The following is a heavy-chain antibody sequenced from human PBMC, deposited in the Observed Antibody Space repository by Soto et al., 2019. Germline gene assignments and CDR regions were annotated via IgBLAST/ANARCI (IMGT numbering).Heavy chain of an antibody. J-gene: IGHJ6*02. CDR3: ARDCSGGSCSTYYYYGMDV. CDR2: IIPIFGTA. V-gene: IGHV1-69*06. Sequence: QVQLVQSGAEVKKPGSSVKVSCKASGGTFSSYAISWVRQAPGQGLEWMGGIIPIFGTANYAQKFQGRVTITADKSTSTAYMELSSLRSEDTAVYYCARDCSGGSCSTYYYYGMDVWGQGTTVTVSS. D-gene: IGHD2-15*01. CDR1: GGTFSSYA.